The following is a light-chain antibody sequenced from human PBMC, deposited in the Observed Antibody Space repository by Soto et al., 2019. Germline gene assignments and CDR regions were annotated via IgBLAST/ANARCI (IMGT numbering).Light chain of an antibody. J-gene: IGKJ4*01. CDR2: KAS. V-gene: IGKV1-5*03. Sequence: DIQMTQSPATLSASVGDRVTIGCRASQSISGWLAWYQQKPGKAPKLLIYKASILESGVPSRFSGRGSATEFTLTISSLQPEDFASDYCQQYETFPLTFGGGTKV. CDR3: QQYETFPLT. CDR1: QSISGW.